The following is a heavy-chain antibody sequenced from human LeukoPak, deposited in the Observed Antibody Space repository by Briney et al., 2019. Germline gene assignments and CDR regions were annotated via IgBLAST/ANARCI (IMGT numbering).Heavy chain of an antibody. Sequence: SETLSLTCTVSGGSLSSSSYYWGWIRQPPGKGLEWIGTIFYSGSTYYNPSLKSRITMSVDTSKNQFSLKLTSVTAADTAVYYCARTTEGGYTYGYFYYYYMDVWGKGTTVTISS. CDR2: IFYSGST. V-gene: IGHV4-39*07. CDR3: ARTTEGGYTYGYFYYYYMDV. D-gene: IGHD5-18*01. CDR1: GGSLSSSSYY. J-gene: IGHJ6*03.